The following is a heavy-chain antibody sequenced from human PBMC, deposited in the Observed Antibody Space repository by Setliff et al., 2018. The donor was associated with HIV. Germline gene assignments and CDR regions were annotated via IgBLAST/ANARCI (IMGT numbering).Heavy chain of an antibody. D-gene: IGHD6-19*01. Sequence: GGSLRLSCAASGFTFTNAWMSWVRQAPGKGLEWVGRIKSKSDGGTTDSAAPVKGRITISRDDSKNTVHLQMNSLKTEDTAVYYCATSIAVPVYAFDMWGHGTMVTVSS. CDR3: ATSIAVPVYAFDM. CDR2: IKSKSDGGTT. V-gene: IGHV3-15*01. J-gene: IGHJ3*02. CDR1: GFTFTNAW.